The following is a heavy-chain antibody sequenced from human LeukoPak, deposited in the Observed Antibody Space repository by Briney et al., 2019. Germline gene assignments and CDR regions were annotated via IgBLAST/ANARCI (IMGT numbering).Heavy chain of an antibody. J-gene: IGHJ6*02. Sequence: GGSLRLSCAASGFPFSSYSMTWVRQAPGKGLEWVANIKQDESEKYYVDSVKGRFTISRDNAKNSVYLQMNSLRAEDTALYYCVRSMDVWGQGTTVTVSS. CDR2: IKQDESEK. CDR1: GFPFSSYS. CDR3: VRSMDV. V-gene: IGHV3-7*03.